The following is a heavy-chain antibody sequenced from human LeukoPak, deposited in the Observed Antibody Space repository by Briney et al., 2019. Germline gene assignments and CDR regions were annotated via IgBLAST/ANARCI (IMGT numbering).Heavy chain of an antibody. CDR1: GFSVRSNY. V-gene: IGHV3-53*01. D-gene: IGHD4-23*01. CDR2: IYSAGNT. J-gene: IGHJ4*02. Sequence: PGGSLRLSCAGSGFSVRSNYMNWVRQAPGKGLEWVSVIYSAGNTYYADSVKGRFTISRDNAKSSLYLQMNSLRAEDTAVYYCARDYGGSSPFDYWGQGTLVTVSS. CDR3: ARDYGGSSPFDY.